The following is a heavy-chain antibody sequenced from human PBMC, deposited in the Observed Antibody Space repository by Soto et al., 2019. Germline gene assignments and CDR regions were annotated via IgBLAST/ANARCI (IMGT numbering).Heavy chain of an antibody. Sequence: GGSLRLSCAASGFTFSNAWMNWVRQAPGKGLEWVGRIKSKTDGGTTDYAAPVKGRFTISRDDSKNTLYLQMNSLKTEDTAVYYCTTGILWFGELLNSFSYGMDVWGQGTTVTVSS. CDR3: TTGILWFGELLNSFSYGMDV. D-gene: IGHD3-10*01. CDR1: GFTFSNAW. CDR2: IKSKTDGGTT. J-gene: IGHJ6*02. V-gene: IGHV3-15*07.